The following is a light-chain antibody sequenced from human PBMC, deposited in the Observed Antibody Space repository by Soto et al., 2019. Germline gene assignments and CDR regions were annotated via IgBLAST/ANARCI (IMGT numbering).Light chain of an antibody. CDR1: QTISSW. CDR2: DAS. Sequence: DIQMTQSPSTLSGSVGDRVTITCRASQTISSWLAWYQQKPGKAPKLLIYDASILEAVVPSRFSGSGSGTDFTFTISSLQPEDVATYYCQKCDYLPIFGPGTTVDFK. J-gene: IGKJ3*01. CDR3: QKCDYLPI. V-gene: IGKV1-33*01.